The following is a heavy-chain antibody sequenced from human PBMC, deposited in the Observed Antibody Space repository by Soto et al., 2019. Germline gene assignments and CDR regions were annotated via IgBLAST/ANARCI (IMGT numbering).Heavy chain of an antibody. V-gene: IGHV3-7*01. CDR3: ARDLGSMVRGVIKRVNWLDP. CDR2: IKQDGSEK. J-gene: IGHJ5*02. D-gene: IGHD3-10*01. Sequence: GGSLRLSCAASGVTFSSYWMSWVRQAPGKGLEWVANIKQDGSEKYYVDSVKGRFTISRDNAKNSLYLQMNSLRAEDTAVYYCARDLGSMVRGVIKRVNWLDPWGQGTLVTVSS. CDR1: GVTFSSYW.